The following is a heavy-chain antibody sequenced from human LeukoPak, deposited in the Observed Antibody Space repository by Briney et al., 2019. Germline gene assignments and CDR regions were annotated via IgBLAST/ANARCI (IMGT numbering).Heavy chain of an antibody. D-gene: IGHD6-19*01. J-gene: IGHJ4*02. Sequence: PGGSLRLSCAASGFTFSSYEMNWVRQAPGKGLEWVSYISSSVSTMYYADSVKGRFTISRDNAKNSLYLQMTSLRAEDTAVYYCARGSSGWYLYYFDYWGQGTLVTVSS. V-gene: IGHV3-48*03. CDR3: ARGSSGWYLYYFDY. CDR2: ISSSVSTM. CDR1: GFTFSSYE.